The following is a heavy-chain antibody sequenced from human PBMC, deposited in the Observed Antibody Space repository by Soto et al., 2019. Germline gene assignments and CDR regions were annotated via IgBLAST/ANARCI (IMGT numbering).Heavy chain of an antibody. CDR3: ARVSVLSRYFAY. V-gene: IGHV4-30-4*01. CDR2: IYYRGNT. D-gene: IGHD2-8*02. Sequence: QVQLQESGPGLVKPSQTLSLTCTVSGGSISSGNYYWSWIRQPPGQGLEWIGYIYYRGNTYYNPSLESRXXLXVXXSKNQFSLKLSSVPAADTAVYYCARVSVLSRYFAYWGQGTLVTVSS. J-gene: IGHJ4*02. CDR1: GGSISSGNYY.